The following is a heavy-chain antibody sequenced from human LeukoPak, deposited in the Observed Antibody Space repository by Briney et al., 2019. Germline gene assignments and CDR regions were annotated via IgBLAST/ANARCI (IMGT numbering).Heavy chain of an antibody. Sequence: GGPLRLSCAASGFTFSSYAMSWVRQPPGKGLEGVSTIIGSGSKTFYADSVKGGFTISRDNSKNTLYLQMNSLRAEDTAVYYCAKDLRYSGSPRAFDFWGQGTMVTVSS. J-gene: IGHJ3*01. CDR3: AKDLRYSGSPRAFDF. CDR2: IIGSGSKT. CDR1: GFTFSSYA. D-gene: IGHD1-26*01. V-gene: IGHV3-23*01.